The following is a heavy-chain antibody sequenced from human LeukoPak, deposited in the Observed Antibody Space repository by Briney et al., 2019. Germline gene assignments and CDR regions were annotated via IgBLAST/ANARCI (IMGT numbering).Heavy chain of an antibody. CDR1: GLTCKNAW. CDR3: TTERGYSGYDN. V-gene: IGHV3-15*01. J-gene: IGHJ4*02. CDR2: IKSKTDGGTA. Sequence: PGGSLGLPCAGSGLTCKNAWMSWVRQGPGKGQEWVGRIKSKTDGGTADHATPVEGRFTISRDDSKNTLYLQMNSLKTEDTAVYYCTTERGYSGYDNWGQGTLVTVSS. D-gene: IGHD5-12*01.